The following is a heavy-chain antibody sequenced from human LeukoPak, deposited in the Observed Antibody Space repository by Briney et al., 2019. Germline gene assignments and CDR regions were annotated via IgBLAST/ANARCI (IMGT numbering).Heavy chain of an antibody. CDR2: ISGSGGST. Sequence: GGSLRLSCAASGFTFSSYAMSWVRQAPGKGLEWVSAISGSGGSTYYADSVEGRFTISRDNSKNTLYLQMNSLRAEDTAVYYCAKRPGLPQAFDIWGQGTMVTVSS. CDR3: AKRPGLPQAFDI. CDR1: GFTFSSYA. D-gene: IGHD5-12*01. V-gene: IGHV3-23*01. J-gene: IGHJ3*02.